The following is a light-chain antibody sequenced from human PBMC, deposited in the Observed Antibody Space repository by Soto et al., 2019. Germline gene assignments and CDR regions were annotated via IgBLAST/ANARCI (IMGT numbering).Light chain of an antibody. Sequence: QMSQSPSSRSASVGGGGPITCRASQSISNYLTWYQQKPGQAPKLLIYPASSLQSGVPSRFSGSGSGTDSTLTISSLQPEDFATYYCQQSFSTPLTFGGGTKVDIK. V-gene: IGKV1-39*01. CDR1: QSISNY. J-gene: IGKJ4*01. CDR3: QQSFSTPLT. CDR2: PAS.